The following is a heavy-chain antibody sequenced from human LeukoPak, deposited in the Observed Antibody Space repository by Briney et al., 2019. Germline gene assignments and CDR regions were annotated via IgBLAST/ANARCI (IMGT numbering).Heavy chain of an antibody. J-gene: IGHJ3*01. CDR1: GCSISSYH. Sequence: KTSETLSLTCTVSGCSISSYHWSWIRQPPGKGLEWIGYIYYSGSTYYNPSLKSRVTISIDASKNQFSLWLSSGTAADTAVYNCASARVGSGLEGALDVWGQGTMVTVSS. D-gene: IGHD2-15*01. CDR2: IYYSGST. V-gene: IGHV4-59*01. CDR3: ASARVGSGLEGALDV.